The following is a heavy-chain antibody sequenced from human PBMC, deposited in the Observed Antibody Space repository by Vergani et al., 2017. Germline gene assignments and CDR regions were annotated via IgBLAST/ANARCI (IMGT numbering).Heavy chain of an antibody. D-gene: IGHD2-2*01. Sequence: EVQLVESGGGLVKPGGSLRLSCAASGFTFGSYSMNWVRQAPGKGLEWASSISSSSSYIYYADSVKGRFTISRDNAKNSLYLQMNSLRAEDTAVYYCARDAHCSSTSCEIDYWGQGTLVTVSS. CDR1: GFTFGSYS. J-gene: IGHJ4*02. V-gene: IGHV3-21*01. CDR2: ISSSSSYI. CDR3: ARDAHCSSTSCEIDY.